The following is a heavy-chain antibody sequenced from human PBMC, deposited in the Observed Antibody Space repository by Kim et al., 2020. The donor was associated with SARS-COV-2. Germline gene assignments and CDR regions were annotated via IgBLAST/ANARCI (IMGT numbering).Heavy chain of an antibody. Sequence: ASVNVSCNASGYTFTGYYMHWVRQDPGQGLEWMGWINPNSGVTNYAQKFQGRVTMTRDTSISTAYMELSRLRSDDTAVYYCAREGISQAFDIWGQGTMVTVSS. V-gene: IGHV1-2*02. D-gene: IGHD6-13*01. CDR1: GYTFTGYY. CDR2: INPNSGVT. CDR3: AREGISQAFDI. J-gene: IGHJ3*02.